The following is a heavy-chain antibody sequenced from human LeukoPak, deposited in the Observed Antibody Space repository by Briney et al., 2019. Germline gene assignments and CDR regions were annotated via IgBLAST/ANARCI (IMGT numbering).Heavy chain of an antibody. CDR1: GFTFSSYG. V-gene: IGHV3-33*01. CDR3: ARDHYGGYAYSDY. CDR2: IWYDGTNK. D-gene: IGHD5-12*01. Sequence: GGSLRLSCVASGFTFSSYGMHWVRQAPGKGLEWVAVIWYDGTNKYYADSVKGRFTISRDNPKNTLYLQMNSLRAEDTAVYYCARDHYGGYAYSDYWGQGALVIVSS. J-gene: IGHJ4*02.